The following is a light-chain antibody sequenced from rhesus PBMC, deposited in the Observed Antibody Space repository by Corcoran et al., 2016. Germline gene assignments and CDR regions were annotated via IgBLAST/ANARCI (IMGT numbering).Light chain of an antibody. Sequence: DIQMTQSPSSLSASVGDKVTITCQASQSISSWLAWYQQNTGKAPKPLIYKASSLESGDPSRLIGSGSGTDFTLTISSLQPEDFATYYCQQYNSAPFTCGPGTKLDIK. CDR1: QSISSW. V-gene: IGKV1-16*01. J-gene: IGKJ3*01. CDR2: KAS. CDR3: QQYNSAPFT.